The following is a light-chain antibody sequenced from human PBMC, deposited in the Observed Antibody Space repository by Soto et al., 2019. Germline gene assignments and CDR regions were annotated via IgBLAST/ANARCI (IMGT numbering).Light chain of an antibody. Sequence: QSALTQPASVSGSPGQSITISCPGTSSDVGGYNYVSWYQQPPGKAPKLMIYEVSNRPSGVSNRFSGSKSGNTASLTISGLQAEDEADYYCSSYTSSSTRVFGTGTKLTVL. J-gene: IGLJ1*01. CDR1: SSDVGGYNY. CDR3: SSYTSSSTRV. CDR2: EVS. V-gene: IGLV2-14*01.